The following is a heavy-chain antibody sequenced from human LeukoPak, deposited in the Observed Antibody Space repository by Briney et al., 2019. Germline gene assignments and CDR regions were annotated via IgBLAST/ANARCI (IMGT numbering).Heavy chain of an antibody. CDR2: IYYSGST. J-gene: IGHJ4*02. D-gene: IGHD6-13*01. V-gene: IGHV4-59*01. CDR3: ARDSSSFDY. CDR1: GVSISSYY. Sequence: PSETLSLTCTVSGVSISSYYWSWIRQPPGKGLEWIGYIYYSGSTNYNPSLKSRVTISVDTSKNQFSLKLSSVTAADTAVYYCARDSSSFDYWGQGTLVTVSS.